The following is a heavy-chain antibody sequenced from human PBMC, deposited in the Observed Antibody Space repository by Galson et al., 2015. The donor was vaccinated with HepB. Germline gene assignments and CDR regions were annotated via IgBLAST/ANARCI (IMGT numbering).Heavy chain of an antibody. V-gene: IGHV3-21*01. CDR1: GFTLSDYS. CDR2: IRSDTSHA. CDR3: ARSPFCSSTSCSTGSRAFDI. D-gene: IGHD2-2*02. Sequence: SLRLSCAASGFTLSDYSINWVRQAPGMGLEWVSSIRSDTSHAYYPDSVKGRFTISRDNAKNSLYLQINTLRAEDTAVYYCARSPFCSSTSCSTGSRAFDIWGQGTMVTVSS. J-gene: IGHJ3*02.